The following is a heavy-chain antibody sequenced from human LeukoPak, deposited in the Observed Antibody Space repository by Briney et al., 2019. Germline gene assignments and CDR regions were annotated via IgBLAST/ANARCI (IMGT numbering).Heavy chain of an antibody. Sequence: ASVKVSCKASGYTFTGYYMHWVRQAPGQGLEWMGWINPNSGGTNYAQKFQGRVTMTRDTSISTAYMELGSLTSDDTAVYYCARVLRRDGYNLDAFDIWGQGTMVTVSS. CDR3: ARVLRRDGYNLDAFDI. D-gene: IGHD5-24*01. CDR2: INPNSGGT. J-gene: IGHJ3*02. CDR1: GYTFTGYY. V-gene: IGHV1-2*02.